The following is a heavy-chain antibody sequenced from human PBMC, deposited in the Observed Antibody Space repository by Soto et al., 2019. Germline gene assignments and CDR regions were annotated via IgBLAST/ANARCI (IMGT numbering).Heavy chain of an antibody. Sequence: SVKVSCKASGGTFSSYAISWVRQAPGQGLEWMGGIIPIFGTANYAQKFQGRVTITADESTSTAYMELSSLRSEDTAVYYCARDAQSSTIFGVVILNWFDPWGQGTLVTVSS. J-gene: IGHJ5*02. V-gene: IGHV1-69*13. CDR3: ARDAQSSTIFGVVILNWFDP. D-gene: IGHD3-3*01. CDR2: IIPIFGTA. CDR1: GGTFSSYA.